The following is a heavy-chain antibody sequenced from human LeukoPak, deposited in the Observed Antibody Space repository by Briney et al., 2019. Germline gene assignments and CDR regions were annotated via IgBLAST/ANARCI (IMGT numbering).Heavy chain of an antibody. CDR3: ASDFAAMVRADAFDI. CDR1: RFTFSSYA. D-gene: IGHD3-10*01. J-gene: IGHJ3*02. CDR2: ISYDGTNK. V-gene: IGHV3-30-3*01. Sequence: GGSLRLSCAASRFTFSSYAMHWVRQAPGKGLEWVAVISYDGTNKYYADSVKGRFTISRDNSKNTLYLQMNSLRAEDTAVYYCASDFAAMVRADAFDIWGQGTMVIVS.